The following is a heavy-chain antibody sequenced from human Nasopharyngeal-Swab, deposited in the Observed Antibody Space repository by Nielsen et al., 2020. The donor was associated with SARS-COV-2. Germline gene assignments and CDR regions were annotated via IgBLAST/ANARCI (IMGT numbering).Heavy chain of an antibody. V-gene: IGHV3-48*01. CDR1: GFTFSSYS. CDR3: ARSDITIFGVVIMRYYFDY. CDR2: ISSSSSTI. D-gene: IGHD3-3*01. Sequence: GGSLRLSCAASGFTFSSYSMNWVRQAPGKGLEWVSYISSSSSTIYYADSVKGRFTISRDNAKNSLYLQMNSLRAEGTAVYYCARSDITIFGVVIMRYYFDYWGQGTLVTVSS. J-gene: IGHJ4*02.